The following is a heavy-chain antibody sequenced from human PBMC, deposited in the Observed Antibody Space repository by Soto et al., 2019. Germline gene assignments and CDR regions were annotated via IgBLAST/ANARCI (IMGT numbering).Heavy chain of an antibody. J-gene: IGHJ4*02. CDR3: ARGKNYYDSSPSGDY. Sequence: SVKVSCKASGGTFSSYAISWVRQAPGQGLEWMGGIIPIFGAANYAQKFQGRVTITADESTSTAYMELSSLRSEDTAVYYCARGKNYYDSSPSGDYWGQGTLVTVSS. D-gene: IGHD3-22*01. CDR1: GGTFSSYA. CDR2: IIPIFGAA. V-gene: IGHV1-69*13.